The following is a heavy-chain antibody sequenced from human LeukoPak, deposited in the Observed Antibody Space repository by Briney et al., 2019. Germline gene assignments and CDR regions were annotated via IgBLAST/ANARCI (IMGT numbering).Heavy chain of an antibody. V-gene: IGHV4-59*01. CDR2: VYYSGNT. J-gene: IGHJ4*02. CDR1: GASISTNY. Sequence: SETLSLTCTVSGASISTNYWSWIRQPPGKGLEWIGYVYYSGNTNYNPSLKSRFTISVDTLKNQFSRNISSVTAADTATYYCARGGVAATGYDYWGQGTLVTVSS. CDR3: ARGGVAATGYDY. D-gene: IGHD2-15*01.